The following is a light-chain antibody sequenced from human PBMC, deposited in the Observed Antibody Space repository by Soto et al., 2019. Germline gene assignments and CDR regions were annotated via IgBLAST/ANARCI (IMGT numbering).Light chain of an antibody. J-gene: IGKJ1*01. Sequence: SGLKKSPATLSLSKGERATLHCRASQSVSSYLAWYQQKPGQAPRLLIYDASNRATGIPDRFSGSGSGTDFTLTISRLEPEDFAVYHCQQYGSSPTTFGQGTNVDI. CDR1: QSVSSY. V-gene: IGKV3-20*01. CDR2: DAS. CDR3: QQYGSSPTT.